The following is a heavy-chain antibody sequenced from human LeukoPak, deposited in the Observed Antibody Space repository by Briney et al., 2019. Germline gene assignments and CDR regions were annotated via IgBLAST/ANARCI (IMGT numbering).Heavy chain of an antibody. J-gene: IGHJ6*03. Sequence: ASVRVSCKTSGYTFMNSSITWVRQAPGRGLEWMGWISGYSGDTNYAHHLQGRVTMTTDTSTSTAYMALRSLRSDDTAVYFCARTFELWSGPTYYYYMDVWGKGTTVTVS. D-gene: IGHD3-3*01. V-gene: IGHV1-18*01. CDR1: GYTFMNSS. CDR2: ISGYSGDT. CDR3: ARTFELWSGPTYYYYMDV.